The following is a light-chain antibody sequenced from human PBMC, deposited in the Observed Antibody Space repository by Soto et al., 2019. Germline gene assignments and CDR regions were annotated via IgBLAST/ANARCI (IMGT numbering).Light chain of an antibody. CDR1: QSISSW. J-gene: IGKJ1*01. CDR3: QQYNSYQGT. CDR2: DAS. Sequence: DIQMTQSPSTLSASVGDRVTITCRASQSISSWLAWYQQKPGKAPKLLIYDASSLESGVPSRFSGSGSGTHYSLTISSLQPDDFASYYCQQYNSYQGTFGQGTKVEIK. V-gene: IGKV1-5*01.